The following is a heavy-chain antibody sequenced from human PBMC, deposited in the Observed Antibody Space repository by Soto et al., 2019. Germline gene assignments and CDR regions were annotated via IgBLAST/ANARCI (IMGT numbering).Heavy chain of an antibody. CDR2: IYYSGST. V-gene: IGHV4-59*12. D-gene: IGHD1-1*01. CDR3: ASGWTSPTPSYNCYFDA. J-gene: IGHJ4*02. Sequence: SETLSLTCAVSGGSISGYYWSWIRQPPGKGLEWIGDIYYSGSTNYNPSLKSRVTISVDTSKNQFSLKLSSVTAADTAVYYCASGWTSPTPSYNCYFDAWGQGTTVTVSS. CDR1: GGSISGYY.